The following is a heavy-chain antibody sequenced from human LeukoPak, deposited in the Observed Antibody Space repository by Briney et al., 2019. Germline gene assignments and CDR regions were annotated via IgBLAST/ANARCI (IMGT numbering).Heavy chain of an antibody. D-gene: IGHD1-26*01. Sequence: PGGSLRLSCTASGFTFSSSWMHWVRQAPGEGLMWVSGIGAGGGDTYYADSVKGRFTISRDNSENTLYLEMNSLRDEDTAVYYCAKGRVGATILDYWGQGILVTVAS. J-gene: IGHJ4*02. V-gene: IGHV3-23*01. CDR3: AKGRVGATILDY. CDR1: GFTFSSSW. CDR2: IGAGGGDT.